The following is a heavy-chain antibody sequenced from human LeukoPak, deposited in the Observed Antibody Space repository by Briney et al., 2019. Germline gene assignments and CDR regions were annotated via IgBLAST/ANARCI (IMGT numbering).Heavy chain of an antibody. D-gene: IGHD1-14*01. CDR2: INPSGGDT. J-gene: IGHJ4*02. Sequence: ASVTVSCTASGYTFTIYYMHWVRQAPGQGLEWMGIINPSGGDTSYAQKFQGRLTMTRDTSTNTVYMELTSLRSEDTAVYYCAREVMDNLRFDYWGQGTLVTVSS. CDR3: AREVMDNLRFDY. CDR1: GYTFTIYY. V-gene: IGHV1-46*01.